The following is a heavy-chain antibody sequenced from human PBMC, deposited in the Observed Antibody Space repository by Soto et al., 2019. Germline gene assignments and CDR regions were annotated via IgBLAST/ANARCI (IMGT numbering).Heavy chain of an antibody. CDR3: AKVVRGYYGSGSYYNEYYFDY. V-gene: IGHV3-9*01. CDR2: ISWNSGSI. D-gene: IGHD3-10*01. CDR1: VFTFDEYA. J-gene: IGHJ4*02. Sequence: PWWSLRLSCAASVFTFDEYAMHWFRQAPGKGLEWVSGISWNSGSIGYADSVKGRFTISRDNAKNSLYLQMNSLRAEDTALYYCAKVVRGYYGSGSYYNEYYFDYWGQGTLVTVSS.